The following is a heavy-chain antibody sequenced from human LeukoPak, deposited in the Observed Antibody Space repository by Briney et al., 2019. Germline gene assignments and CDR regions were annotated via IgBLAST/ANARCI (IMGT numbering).Heavy chain of an antibody. D-gene: IGHD6-13*01. V-gene: IGHV3-33*01. CDR3: ARERSSWHTYGMDV. CDR1: GFTFSGYG. Sequence: PGGSLRLSCAASGFTFSGYGMHWVRQAPGKGLEWVAVIWFDGSNKYYADSVKGRFTISRDNSKNTPSLQMNSLRAEDTAVYYCARERSSWHTYGMDVWGQGTTVTVSS. CDR2: IWFDGSNK. J-gene: IGHJ6*02.